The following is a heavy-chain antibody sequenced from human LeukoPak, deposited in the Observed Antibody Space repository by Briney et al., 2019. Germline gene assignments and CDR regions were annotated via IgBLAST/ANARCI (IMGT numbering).Heavy chain of an antibody. CDR1: GYTFTSYG. CDR3: ARDFPIAVAGNYYFDY. Sequence: ASVKVSCKASGYTFTSYGISWVRQAPGQGLEWMGWISAYNGNTNYAQKFQGRVTMTRDTSISTAYMELSRLRSDDTAVYYCARDFPIAVAGNYYFDYWGQGTLVTVSP. CDR2: ISAYNGNT. V-gene: IGHV1-18*01. J-gene: IGHJ4*02. D-gene: IGHD6-19*01.